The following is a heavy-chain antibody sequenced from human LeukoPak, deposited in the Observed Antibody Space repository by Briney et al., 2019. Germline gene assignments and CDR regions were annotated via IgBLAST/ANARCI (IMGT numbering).Heavy chain of an antibody. CDR1: GFTFGSYA. Sequence: GGSLRLSCAASGFTFGSYAMSWVRQAPGKGLEWVSAISGSGGSTYYADSVKGRFTISRDNSKNTLYLQMNSLRAEDTAVYYCAKGGSWNDEGGDYYYYMDVWGKGTTVTVSS. J-gene: IGHJ6*03. CDR2: ISGSGGST. V-gene: IGHV3-23*01. D-gene: IGHD1-1*01. CDR3: AKGGSWNDEGGDYYYYMDV.